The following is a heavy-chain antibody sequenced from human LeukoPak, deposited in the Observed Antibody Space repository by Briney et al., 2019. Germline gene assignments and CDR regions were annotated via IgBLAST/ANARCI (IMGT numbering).Heavy chain of an antibody. CDR1: GGSISSGSFY. D-gene: IGHD2-21*02. CDR3: ARGRGVVVTAIGYYFDY. V-gene: IGHV4-61*02. CDR2: IYSSGNT. Sequence: KASQTLSLTCTVSGGSISSGSFYWNWIRQPAGKGLEWIGRIYSSGNTNYNPSLKSRVTISVDTSKNQFSLKLSSVTAADTAVYYCARGRGVVVTAIGYYFDYWGQGTLVTVSS. J-gene: IGHJ4*02.